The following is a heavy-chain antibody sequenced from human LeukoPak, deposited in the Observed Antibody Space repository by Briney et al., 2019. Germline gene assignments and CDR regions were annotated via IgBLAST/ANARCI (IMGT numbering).Heavy chain of an antibody. J-gene: IGHJ6*03. Sequence: GGSLRLSCAASGFTFDDYAMHWVRQAPGKGLEGVSLISWDGGSTYYADSVKGRFTISRDKSKNSLYLQMNSLRAEDTALYYCAKDIRRGYCSSTSCYAVPPGDYMDVWGKGTTVTVSS. D-gene: IGHD2-2*03. CDR2: ISWDGGST. CDR1: GFTFDDYA. CDR3: AKDIRRGYCSSTSCYAVPPGDYMDV. V-gene: IGHV3-43D*03.